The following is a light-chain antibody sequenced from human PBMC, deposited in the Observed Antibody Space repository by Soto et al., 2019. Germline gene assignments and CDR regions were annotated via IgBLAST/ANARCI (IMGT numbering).Light chain of an antibody. Sequence: DIQMTQSPSSLSESLGDRVTITCRASQSANSNLASYQQKPGKAPRLLIYAASSLQIGAPSRFSGSGYGTDFTLNISSLQPEDFVTYYCQQSYSATHTFGQGTKLEIK. CDR2: AAS. V-gene: IGKV1-39*01. CDR1: QSANSN. CDR3: QQSYSATHT. J-gene: IGKJ2*01.